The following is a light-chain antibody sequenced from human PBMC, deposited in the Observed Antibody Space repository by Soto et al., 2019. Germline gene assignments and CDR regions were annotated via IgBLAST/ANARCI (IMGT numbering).Light chain of an antibody. CDR3: QKHDSVPWT. J-gene: IGKJ1*01. Sequence: DIQMTQSPSSLPASVGDRVTITCRASQGISNSLAWYQQKSGEVPKLLIYGASTLLSGVPSRFSGSGSGTDFTLTITSLQPEDVAIYYCQKHDSVPWTFGQGTKVEIK. V-gene: IGKV1-27*01. CDR2: GAS. CDR1: QGISNS.